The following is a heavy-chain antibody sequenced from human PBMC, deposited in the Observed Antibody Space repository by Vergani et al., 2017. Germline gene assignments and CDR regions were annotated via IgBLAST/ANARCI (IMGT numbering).Heavy chain of an antibody. V-gene: IGHV1-18*01. D-gene: IGHD5-24*01. J-gene: IGHJ3*02. CDR1: GYTFTSYG. CDR2: ISAYNGNT. Sequence: QVQLVQSGAEVKKPGASVKVSCKASGYTFTSYGISWVRQAPGQGLEWMGWISAYNGNTNYAQKLQGRVTMTTDTSTSTAYMELRSLRSDETAVYYCAIESAGEMATTDDAFDIWGQGTMVTVSS. CDR3: AIESAGEMATTDDAFDI.